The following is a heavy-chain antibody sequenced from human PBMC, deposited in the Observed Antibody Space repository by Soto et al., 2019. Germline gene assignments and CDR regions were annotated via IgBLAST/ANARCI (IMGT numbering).Heavy chain of an antibody. D-gene: IGHD3-22*01. CDR2: IYPGDSDT. J-gene: IGHJ4*02. CDR1: GYSFTSYW. Sequence: GESLKISCKGSGYSFTSYWIGWVRQMPGKGLEWMGIIYPGDSDTRYSPSFQGQVTISADKSISTAYLQWSSLKASDTAMYYCATEELDYYDSSGYYPTWLYWGQGTLVTVSS. V-gene: IGHV5-51*01. CDR3: ATEELDYYDSSGYYPTWLY.